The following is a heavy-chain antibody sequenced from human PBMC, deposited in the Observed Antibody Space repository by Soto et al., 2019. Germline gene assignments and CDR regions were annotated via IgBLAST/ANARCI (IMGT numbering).Heavy chain of an antibody. V-gene: IGHV3-30*18. CDR3: AKDYRSYKGFDY. CDR1: GFTFSSYG. D-gene: IGHD1-26*01. CDR2: ISYDGSNK. J-gene: IGHJ4*02. Sequence: GGSLRLSCAASGFTFSSYGMHWVRQAPGKGLEWVAVISYDGSNKYYADSVKGRFTISRDNSKNTLYLQMNSLRAEDTAVYYCAKDYRSYKGFDYWGQGTLVTVSS.